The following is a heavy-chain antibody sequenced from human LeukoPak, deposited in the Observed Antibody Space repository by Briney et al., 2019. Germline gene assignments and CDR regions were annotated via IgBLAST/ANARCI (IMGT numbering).Heavy chain of an antibody. CDR2: VSGTGGRT. CDR3: VKASSSSPQYNWFDA. J-gene: IGHJ5*02. V-gene: IGHV3-23*01. Sequence: GGSLRLSCAASGFTFSSYAMSWVRQAPGKGLEWVSVVSGTGGRTYYADSVKGRFTISRDNSKNTLYLRMNSLRAEDTALYYCVKASSSSPQYNWFDAWGLGTLVTVSS. D-gene: IGHD6-6*01. CDR1: GFTFSSYA.